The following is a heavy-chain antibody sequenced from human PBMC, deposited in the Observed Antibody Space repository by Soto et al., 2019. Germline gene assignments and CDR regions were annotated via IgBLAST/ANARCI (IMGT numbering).Heavy chain of an antibody. J-gene: IGHJ4*01. V-gene: IGHV3-48*01. CDR1: GFTFRSYS. D-gene: IGHD3-22*01. CDR2: ISSSSSTI. CDR3: ARIYYDSSAYSDY. Sequence: GSLRLSCAPSGFTFRSYSMNWVRQAPGKGLEWVSYISSSSSTIYYADSVKGRFTISRDNAKNSLYLQMNRLRAEDTGLYYCARIYYDSSAYSDYWGHGTLVTVSS.